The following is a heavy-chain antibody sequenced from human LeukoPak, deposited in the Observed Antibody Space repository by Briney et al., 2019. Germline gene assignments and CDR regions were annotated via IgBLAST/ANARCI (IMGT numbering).Heavy chain of an antibody. CDR2: ISGSGGST. J-gene: IGHJ4*02. CDR3: AKDRRFLEWLFLY. CDR1: GYTFTSYG. Sequence: ASVKVSCKASGYTFTSYGISWVRQAPGKGLEWVSAISGSGGSTYYADSVKGRFTISRDNSKNTLYLQMNSLRAEDTAVYYCAKDRRFLEWLFLYWGQGTLVTVSS. V-gene: IGHV3-23*01. D-gene: IGHD3-3*01.